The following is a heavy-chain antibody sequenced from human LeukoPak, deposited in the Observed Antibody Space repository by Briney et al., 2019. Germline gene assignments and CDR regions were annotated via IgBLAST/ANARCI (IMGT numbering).Heavy chain of an antibody. CDR3: ARDKGRFGESAAGTVMPYYYYGMDV. CDR1: GGSISSYY. D-gene: IGHD6-13*01. J-gene: IGHJ6*02. CDR2: IYYSGST. V-gene: IGHV4-59*01. Sequence: SETLSLTCTVSGGSISSYYWSWIRQPPGKGLEWIGYIYYSGSTNYNPSLKSRVTISVDTSKNQFSLKLSSVTAADTAVYYCARDKGRFGESAAGTVMPYYYYGMDVWGPGTTVTVSS.